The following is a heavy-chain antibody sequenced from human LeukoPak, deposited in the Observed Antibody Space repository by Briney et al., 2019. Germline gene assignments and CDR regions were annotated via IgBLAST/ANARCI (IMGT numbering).Heavy chain of an antibody. D-gene: IGHD5-18*01. V-gene: IGHV3-74*01. CDR1: GITFSSHW. CDR3: ARARGSSYGLFDY. J-gene: IGHJ4*02. Sequence: GGSLRLSCAASGITFSSHWMHWVRQAPGKGLAWVSRINGEGLSTSYADSVQGRFTISRDNAKNTLYLHMNSLRAEDTAVYYCARARGSSYGLFDYWGQGTLVTVSS. CDR2: INGEGLST.